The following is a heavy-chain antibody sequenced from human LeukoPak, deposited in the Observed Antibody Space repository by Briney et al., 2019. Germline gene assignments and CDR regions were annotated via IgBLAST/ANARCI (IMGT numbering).Heavy chain of an antibody. D-gene: IGHD2-2*02. CDR2: IYPGDSDT. V-gene: IGHV5-51*01. Sequence: GESLKISCKGSGYSFTSYWIGWVRQVPGKGLEWMGIIYPGDSDTRYSLSFQGQVTISADKSISTAYLQWSSLKASDTAMYYCATSTYCSSTSCYKYYYYMDVWGKGTTVTVSS. J-gene: IGHJ6*03. CDR3: ATSTYCSSTSCYKYYYYMDV. CDR1: GYSFTSYW.